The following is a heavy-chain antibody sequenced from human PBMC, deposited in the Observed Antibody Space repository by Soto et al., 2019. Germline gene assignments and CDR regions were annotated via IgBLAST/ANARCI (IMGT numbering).Heavy chain of an antibody. J-gene: IGHJ3*02. CDR2: IYYSGST. CDR1: GGSISSYY. CDR3: ARDYGDYPGDAFDI. D-gene: IGHD4-17*01. Sequence: SETLSLTCTVSGGSISSYYWSWIRQPPGKGLEWIGYIYYSGSTNYNPSLKSRVTISVDTSKNQFSLKLSSVTAADTAVYYCARDYGDYPGDAFDIWGQGTMVTVSS. V-gene: IGHV4-59*01.